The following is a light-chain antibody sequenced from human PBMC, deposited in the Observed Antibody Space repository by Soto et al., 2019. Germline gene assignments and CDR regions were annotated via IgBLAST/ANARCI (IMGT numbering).Light chain of an antibody. CDR1: STDVGSHNR. J-gene: IGLJ1*01. CDR3: SSYTNINTRACV. CDR2: EVT. Sequence: QSVLTQPASVSGSPGQSITISCTGTSTDVGSHNRVSWYQQHPGKAPKLIIYEVTDRPSGVSNRFSGSKSGNTASLTISGLQAEDEAEYYCSSYTNINTRACVFGTGTKVTVL. V-gene: IGLV2-14*02.